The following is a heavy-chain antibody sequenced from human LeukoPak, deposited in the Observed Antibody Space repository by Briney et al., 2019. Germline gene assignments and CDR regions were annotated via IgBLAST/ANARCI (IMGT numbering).Heavy chain of an antibody. CDR3: AKDRTNYDFWSGSPEY. J-gene: IGHJ4*02. CDR2: ISGSGGST. Sequence: GGSLRLSCAASGFTFSSYAMSWVRQAPGKGLEWFSAISGSGGSTYYADSVKGRFTISRDNSKNTLYLKMNSLRAEDTAVYYCAKDRTNYDFWSGSPEYWGQGTLVTVSS. D-gene: IGHD3-3*01. V-gene: IGHV3-23*01. CDR1: GFTFSSYA.